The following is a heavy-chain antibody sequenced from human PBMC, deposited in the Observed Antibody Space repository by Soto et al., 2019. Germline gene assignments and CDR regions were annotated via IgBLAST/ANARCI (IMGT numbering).Heavy chain of an antibody. CDR1: GFTFSSYW. D-gene: IGHD5-18*01. J-gene: IGHJ4*02. CDR3: AREAGGYSYGYYFDY. V-gene: IGHV3-7*01. Sequence: GGSLRLSCAASGFTFSSYWMSWVRQAPGKGLEWVANIKQDGSEKYYVDSVKGRFTISRDNAKNSLYLQMNSLRAEDTAVYYCAREAGGYSYGYYFDYWGQGTLVTVSS. CDR2: IKQDGSEK.